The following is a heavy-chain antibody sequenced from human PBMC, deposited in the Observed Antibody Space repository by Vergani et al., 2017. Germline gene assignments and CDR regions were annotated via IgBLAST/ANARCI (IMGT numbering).Heavy chain of an antibody. CDR1: GFTFSSYG. CDR3: AKARDSDLRDYFDY. CDR2: IRYDGSNK. D-gene: IGHD2-15*01. Sequence: QVQLVESGGGVVQPGGSLRLSCAASGFTFSSYGMHWVRQAPGKGLEWVAFIRYDGSNKYYAVSVKGRFTISRDNSKNMLYPQMNSLRAEDTAVYYCAKARDSDLRDYFDYWGQGALVTGSS. V-gene: IGHV3-30*02. J-gene: IGHJ4*02.